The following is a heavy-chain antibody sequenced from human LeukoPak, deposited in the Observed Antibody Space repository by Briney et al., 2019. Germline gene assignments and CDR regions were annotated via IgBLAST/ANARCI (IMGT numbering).Heavy chain of an antibody. CDR2: IRSKAYGGTT. CDR1: GFTFSSYA. CDR3: TRDRIVVVPSARRGDYYYYYYMDV. D-gene: IGHD2-2*01. J-gene: IGHJ6*03. Sequence: GGSLRLSCAASGFTFSSYAMSWVRQAPGKGPEWVGFIRSKAYGGTTEYAASVKGRFTISRDDSKSIAYLQMNSLKTEDTAVYYCTRDRIVVVPSARRGDYYYYYYMDVWGKGTTVTVSS. V-gene: IGHV3-49*04.